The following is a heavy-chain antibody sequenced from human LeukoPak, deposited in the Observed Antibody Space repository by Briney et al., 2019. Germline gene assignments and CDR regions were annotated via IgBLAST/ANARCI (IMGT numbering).Heavy chain of an antibody. CDR1: GYTFTSHH. Sequence: ASVKVSCKASGYTFTSHHMHWVRQAPGQGLEWMGIINPSGGSTNYAQKFQGRVTMTRDMSTSTVYMEPSSLRSEDTAVYYCARGRWVTMVRGGRPDYYYYMDVWGKGTTVTISS. D-gene: IGHD3-10*01. CDR2: INPSGGST. V-gene: IGHV1-46*01. J-gene: IGHJ6*03. CDR3: ARGRWVTMVRGGRPDYYYYMDV.